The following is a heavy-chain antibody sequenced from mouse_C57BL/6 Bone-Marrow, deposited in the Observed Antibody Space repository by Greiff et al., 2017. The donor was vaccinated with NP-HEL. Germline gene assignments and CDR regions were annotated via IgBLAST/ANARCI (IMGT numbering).Heavy chain of an antibody. Sequence: QVQLKQPGAELVKPGASVKVSCKASGYTFTSYWMHWVKQRPGQGLEWIGRIHPSDSDTNYNQKFKGKATLTVDKSSSTAYMQLSSLTSEDSAVYYCAIKFTTVVAYYYAMDYWGQGTSVTVSS. CDR2: IHPSDSDT. J-gene: IGHJ4*01. CDR1: GYTFTSYW. V-gene: IGHV1-74*01. CDR3: AIKFTTVVAYYYAMDY. D-gene: IGHD1-1*01.